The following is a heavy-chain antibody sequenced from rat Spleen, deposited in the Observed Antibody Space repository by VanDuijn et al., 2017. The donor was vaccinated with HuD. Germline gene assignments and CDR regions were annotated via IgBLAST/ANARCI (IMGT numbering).Heavy chain of an antibody. D-gene: IGHD1-4*01. CDR2: IIYDGSRT. J-gene: IGHJ2*01. Sequence: EVQLVESGGGLVQPGRSLKLSCAASGFTFSDYNMAWVRQAPKKGLEWVATIIYDGSRTYYRDSVKGRFTISRDNAKSTLYLQMDSLRSEDTATYYCATLRNTRVSSYFDYWGQGVIVTVSS. V-gene: IGHV5S10*01. CDR1: GFTFSDYN. CDR3: ATLRNTRVSSYFDY.